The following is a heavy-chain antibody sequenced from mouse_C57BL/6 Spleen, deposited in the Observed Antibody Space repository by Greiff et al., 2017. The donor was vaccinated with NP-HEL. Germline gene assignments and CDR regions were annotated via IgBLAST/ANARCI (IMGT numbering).Heavy chain of an antibody. CDR2: IDPSDSYT. D-gene: IGHD3-2*02. Sequence: QVQLQQPGAELVKPGASVKLSCKASGYTFTSYWMQWVKQRPGQGLEWIGEIDPSDSYTNYNSKFKGKATMTVDTSSSTAYMQLSSLTSEDSAVYYCARWSPRRYLDVWGAGTTVTVSS. J-gene: IGHJ1*01. CDR3: ARWSPRRYLDV. CDR1: GYTFTSYW. V-gene: IGHV1-50*01.